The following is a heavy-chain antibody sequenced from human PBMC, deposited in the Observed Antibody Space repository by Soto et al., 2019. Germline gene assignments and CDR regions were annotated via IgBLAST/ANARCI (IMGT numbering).Heavy chain of an antibody. CDR2: VYYNGSS. D-gene: IGHD5-18*01. CDR3: TRDRIRLQFYYGMDV. J-gene: IGHJ6*02. V-gene: IGHV4-61*01. Sequence: QVQLQESGPGLVKPSETASLTCSVSAASVRSGSYYWTWLRQPPKKGLEWIGNVYYNGSSNYNPFLKSRVTVSVDTSKNQVSLKLTSVTAADTAVYYCTRDRIRLQFYYGMDVWGPGTTVTVSS. CDR1: AASVRSGSYY.